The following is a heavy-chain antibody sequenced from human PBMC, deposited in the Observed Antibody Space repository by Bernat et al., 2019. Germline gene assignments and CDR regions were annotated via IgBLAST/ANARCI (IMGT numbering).Heavy chain of an antibody. CDR1: GFTFSSYS. J-gene: IGHJ4*02. D-gene: IGHD6-6*01. Sequence: EVQLVESGGGLVKPGGSLRLSCAASGFTFSSYSMNWVRQAPGKGLEWVSSIYSSSSCIYYADSVKGRFTISRDNAKNSLYLQMNSLRAEDTAVYYCARQYSSSSPFDYWGQGTLVTVSS. V-gene: IGHV3-21*01. CDR2: IYSSSSCI. CDR3: ARQYSSSSPFDY.